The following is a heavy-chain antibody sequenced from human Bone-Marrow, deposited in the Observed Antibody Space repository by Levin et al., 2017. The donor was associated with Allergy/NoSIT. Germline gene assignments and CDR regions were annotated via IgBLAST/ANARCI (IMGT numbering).Heavy chain of an antibody. CDR1: GFTFNIYS. V-gene: IGHV3-48*02. D-gene: IGHD4-17*01. CDR2: ISSGSSSI. CDR3: VRDRETVTTPTAH. J-gene: IGHJ4*02. Sequence: GGSLRLSCAASGFTFNIYSMNWVRQAPGKGLEWVSYISSGSSSIYYADSVKGRFTISRDNAKNSLFLQMDSLRDEDTAIYYCVRDRETVTTPTAHWGQGTLVTVSS.